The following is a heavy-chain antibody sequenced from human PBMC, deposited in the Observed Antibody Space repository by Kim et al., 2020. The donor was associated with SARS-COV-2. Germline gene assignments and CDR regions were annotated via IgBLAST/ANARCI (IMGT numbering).Heavy chain of an antibody. J-gene: IGHJ4*02. Sequence: ASVKVSCKASGYSFIDYYIHWVRQAPGQGPEWMGVIYSSAGSTTYAQKFQGRVTMTRDTSTNTVYMELSSLGSDDTGVYYCARDRSGASNFDYWGQGTLVTVSS. CDR3: ARDRSGASNFDY. CDR1: GYSFIDYY. V-gene: IGHV1-46*01. CDR2: IYSSAGST. D-gene: IGHD3-10*01.